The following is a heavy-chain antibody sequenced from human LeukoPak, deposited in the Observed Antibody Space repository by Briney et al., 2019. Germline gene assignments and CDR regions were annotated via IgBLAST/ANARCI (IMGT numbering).Heavy chain of an antibody. Sequence: GGSLRLSCAASGFTFSGYWMHWVRQRPGKGLVWVSRTYSDGGTTTYADSVKGRFTISRDNAKNTLYLQMNSLRAEDTAVYYCARDRYPVGGLRYFDWPAPFDPWGQGTLVTVSS. CDR3: ARDRYPVGGLRYFDWPAPFDP. V-gene: IGHV3-74*01. CDR1: GFTFSGYW. CDR2: TYSDGGTT. J-gene: IGHJ5*02. D-gene: IGHD3-9*01.